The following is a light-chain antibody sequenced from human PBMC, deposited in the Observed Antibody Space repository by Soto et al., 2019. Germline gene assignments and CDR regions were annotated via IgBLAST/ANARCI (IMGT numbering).Light chain of an antibody. J-gene: IGLJ2*01. CDR1: SSDVGGYNY. CDR2: EVT. V-gene: IGLV2-8*01. CDR3: SSYVGSNNLV. Sequence: QSVLTQPPSASGSPGQSVTISCTGTSSDVGGYNYVSWYQQHPGEAPKLMIYEVTKRPSGVPDRFSGSKSGNTASLTVSGLQPEDEADYYCSSYVGSNNLVFGGGTKVTVL.